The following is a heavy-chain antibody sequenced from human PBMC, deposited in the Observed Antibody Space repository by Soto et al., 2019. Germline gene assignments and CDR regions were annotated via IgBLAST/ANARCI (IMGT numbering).Heavy chain of an antibody. CDR3: AKQLWLDY. CDR1: GFTFSTYA. Sequence: GGSLRLSCAASGFTFSTYAMSWVRQAPGKGLEWVSAISGSGGSTYYADYADSVKGWFTISRDNSKNTLYLHMNSLGAEDTAVYYCAKQLWLDYWGQGTLVTVSS. V-gene: IGHV3-23*01. CDR2: ISGSGGST. J-gene: IGHJ4*02. D-gene: IGHD2-21*01.